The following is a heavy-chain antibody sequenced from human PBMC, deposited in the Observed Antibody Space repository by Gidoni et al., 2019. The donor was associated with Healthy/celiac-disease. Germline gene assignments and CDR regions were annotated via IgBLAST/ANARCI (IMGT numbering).Heavy chain of an antibody. CDR1: GFTFSSYG. V-gene: IGHV3-30*18. CDR2: ISYYGRNK. CDR3: AKDTGTYYDCWSVYSWFDP. Sequence: VQLVESGGCVVQPGRSLRSYCAASGFTFSSYGMHWYRQAPGKGLALVAVISYYGRNKYYADSVKCRVTISRDNSKNQLYLQMNSLRAEDTAVYDCAKDTGTYYDCWSVYSWFDPWGQGTLVTVSS. J-gene: IGHJ5*02. D-gene: IGHD3-3*01.